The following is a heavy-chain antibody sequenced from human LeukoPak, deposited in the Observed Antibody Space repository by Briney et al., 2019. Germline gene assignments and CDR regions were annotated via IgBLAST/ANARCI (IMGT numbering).Heavy chain of an antibody. CDR3: ATSHPTLEYSSSSSDPREDY. D-gene: IGHD6-6*01. CDR1: GGSFSGYY. CDR2: INHSGST. V-gene: IGHV4-34*01. Sequence: SETLSLTCAVYGGSFSGYYWSWIRQPPGKGLEWIGEINHSGSTNYNPSLKSRVTISVDTSKNQFSLKLSSATAADTAVYYCATSHPTLEYSSSSSDPREDYWGQGTLVTVSS. J-gene: IGHJ4*02.